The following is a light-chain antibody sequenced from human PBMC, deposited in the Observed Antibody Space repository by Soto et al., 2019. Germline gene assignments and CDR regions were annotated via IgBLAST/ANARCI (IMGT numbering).Light chain of an antibody. CDR3: HVWDSITNPVV. CDR1: DIGRKS. V-gene: IGLV3-21*04. Sequence: SYELTQPPSVAVAPGTTASISCEGNDIGRKSVHWYQKKSGQAPVLVIHSDNDRPSGIPDRFSGSNYGNTATLTISRVEAGDGAVYYCHVWDSITNPVVFGGGTKLTVL. CDR2: SDN. J-gene: IGLJ2*01.